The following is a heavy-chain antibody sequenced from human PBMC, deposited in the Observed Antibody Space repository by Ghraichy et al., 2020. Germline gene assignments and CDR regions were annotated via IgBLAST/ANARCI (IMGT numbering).Heavy chain of an antibody. CDR1: GGSISSYY. J-gene: IGHJ6*02. D-gene: IGHD3-10*01. CDR3: ARVGHFGSPHYYYGMDV. Sequence: SETLSLTCTVSGGSISSYYWSWIRQPPGKGLEWIGYIYYSGSTNYNPSLKSRVTISVDTSKNQFSLKLSSVTAADTAVYYCARVGHFGSPHYYYGMDVWGQGTTVTVSS. CDR2: IYYSGST. V-gene: IGHV4-59*01.